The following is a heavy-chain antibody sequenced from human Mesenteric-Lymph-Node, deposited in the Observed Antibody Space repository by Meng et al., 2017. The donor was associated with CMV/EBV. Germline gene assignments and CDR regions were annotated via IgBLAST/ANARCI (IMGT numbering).Heavy chain of an antibody. V-gene: IGHV5-51*01. J-gene: IGHJ3*02. CDR1: GYSFTSYW. D-gene: IGHD1-26*01. CDR3: ARRDRSYYALDI. Sequence: GGSLRLSCKGSGYSFTSYWIGWVRQMPGKGLEWMGIIYPGDSDTRYSPSFQGQVTISADKSISPAYLQWSSLKASDTAMYYCARRDRSYYALDIWGQGTMVTVSS. CDR2: IYPGDSDT.